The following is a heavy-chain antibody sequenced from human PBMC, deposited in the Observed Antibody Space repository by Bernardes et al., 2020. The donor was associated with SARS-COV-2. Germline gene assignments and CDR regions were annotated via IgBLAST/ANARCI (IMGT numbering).Heavy chain of an antibody. CDR3: TRGWGYFDY. Sequence: GSLRLSCAASGFTVSSNYMTWVRQAPGKGLEWVSVIYSSADTYYADSVKGRFTISRDNFKNTLYLQMNSLRAEDTAVYFCTRGWGYFDYWGQGTLVTVSS. CDR2: IYSSADT. CDR1: GFTVSSNY. V-gene: IGHV3-53*01. J-gene: IGHJ4*02. D-gene: IGHD7-27*01.